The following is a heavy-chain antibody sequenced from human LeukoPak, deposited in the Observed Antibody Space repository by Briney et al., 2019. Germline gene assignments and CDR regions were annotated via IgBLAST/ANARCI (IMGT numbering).Heavy chain of an antibody. J-gene: IGHJ5*02. CDR2: IMPLFGTA. V-gene: IGHV1-69*05. D-gene: IGHD4-17*01. CDR1: GGTFSSYA. Sequence: SVKVSXKAFGGTFSSYAISWVRQAPGQGLEWLGGIMPLFGTAGYAQKFQGRVTITKDESTRTVYLELTSLTSDDTAVYYCARDVHGDYGSGWFDPWGQGTLVSVSS. CDR3: ARDVHGDYGSGWFDP.